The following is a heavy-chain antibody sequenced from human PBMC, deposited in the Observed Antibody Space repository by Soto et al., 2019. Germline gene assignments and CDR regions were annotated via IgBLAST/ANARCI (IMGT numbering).Heavy chain of an antibody. D-gene: IGHD2-15*01. V-gene: IGHV4-59*01. J-gene: IGHJ1*01. Sequence: SQTLSLTWTVSGTSISSCYWSWIRQPPGKGLEWIANIHYSGTTNYNPSLASRVTLSVDTSKNQFSLKMTSVTAADRAMYFCASYHSDPLVYWGRGTPVTVSS. CDR3: ASYHSDPLVY. CDR1: GTSISSCY. CDR2: IHYSGTT.